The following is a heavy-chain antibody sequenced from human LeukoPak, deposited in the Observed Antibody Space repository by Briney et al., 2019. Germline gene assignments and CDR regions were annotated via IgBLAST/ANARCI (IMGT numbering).Heavy chain of an antibody. CDR2: IYYSGST. Sequence: PSETLSLTCTVSGGSISGYYWSWIRQPPGKGLEWIGYIYYSGSTNYNPSLQSRVTMSIDVSKNRFSLKLSSVAAADTAVYYCARADYAGLFDYWGQGALLSVSS. CDR3: ARADYAGLFDY. J-gene: IGHJ4*02. CDR1: GGSISGYY. V-gene: IGHV4-59*01. D-gene: IGHD4-17*01.